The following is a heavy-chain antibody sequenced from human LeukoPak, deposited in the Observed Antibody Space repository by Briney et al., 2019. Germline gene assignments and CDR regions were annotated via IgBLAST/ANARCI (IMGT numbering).Heavy chain of an antibody. Sequence: SETLSLTCAVYGGSFSGYYWSWIRQPPGKGLEWIGEINHSGSTNYNPSLKSRVTISVDTSKNQFSLKLSSVTAADTAVYYCARGGWYYYGSGSYYQARTEPSIYWGQGTLVTVSS. CDR1: GGSFSGYY. CDR2: INHSGST. CDR3: ARGGWYYYGSGSYYQARTEPSIY. V-gene: IGHV4-34*01. J-gene: IGHJ4*02. D-gene: IGHD3-10*01.